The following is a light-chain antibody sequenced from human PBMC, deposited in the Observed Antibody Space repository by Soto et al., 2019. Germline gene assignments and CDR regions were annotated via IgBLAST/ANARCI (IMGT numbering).Light chain of an antibody. V-gene: IGLV2-23*01. CDR2: EGS. Sequence: QSVLTQPASVSGSPGPGITISCTGTSSDVGSYNLVSWYQQHPGKAPKLMIYEGSKRPSGVSNRFSGSKSGNTASLTISGLQAEDEADYYCCSYAGSSTYVVFGGGTKLTVL. CDR3: CSYAGSSTYVV. CDR1: SSDVGSYNL. J-gene: IGLJ2*01.